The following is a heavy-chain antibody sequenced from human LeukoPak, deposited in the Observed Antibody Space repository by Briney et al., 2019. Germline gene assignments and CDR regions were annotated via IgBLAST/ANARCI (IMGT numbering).Heavy chain of an antibody. Sequence: GRSLRLSCAASGFTFDDYAMHWVRQAPGKGLEWVSGISWNSGSIGYADSVKGRFTISRDNAKNSLYLQMNSLRAEDTALYYCAKDRRPSIYYDSSGSDAFDIWGQGTMVTVSS. CDR3: AKDRRPSIYYDSSGSDAFDI. J-gene: IGHJ3*02. CDR1: GFTFDDYA. D-gene: IGHD3-22*01. CDR2: ISWNSGSI. V-gene: IGHV3-9*01.